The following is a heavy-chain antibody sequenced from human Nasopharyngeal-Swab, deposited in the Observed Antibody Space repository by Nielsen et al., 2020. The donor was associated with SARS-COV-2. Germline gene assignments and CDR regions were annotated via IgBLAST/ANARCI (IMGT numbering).Heavy chain of an antibody. J-gene: IGHJ6*02. CDR1: GGSISSSSYY. D-gene: IGHD3-10*01. Sequence: APAMSLDCAVSGGSISSSSYYWGWIRQPPGTGLEWIGSIYYSGSTYYNPSLKSRVTISVDTSKNQFSLKLSSVTAADTAVYYCARHRGIYYYYYGMDVWGQGTTVTVSS. CDR3: ARHRGIYYYYYGMDV. V-gene: IGHV4-39*01. CDR2: IYYSGST.